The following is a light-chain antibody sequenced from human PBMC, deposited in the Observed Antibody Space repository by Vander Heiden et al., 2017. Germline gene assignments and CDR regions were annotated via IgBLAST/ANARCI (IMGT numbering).Light chain of an antibody. CDR1: QSLLHSNGYNY. Sequence: DIVMTQSPLSLPVTTGEPASISCRSSQSLLHSNGYNYLDWYLQKPGQSPQLLIYLGSNRASGVPDRFSGSGSGTDFTLKISRVEAEDVGVYYCMQALQTGWTFGQGTKVEIK. J-gene: IGKJ1*01. CDR2: LGS. CDR3: MQALQTGWT. V-gene: IGKV2-28*01.